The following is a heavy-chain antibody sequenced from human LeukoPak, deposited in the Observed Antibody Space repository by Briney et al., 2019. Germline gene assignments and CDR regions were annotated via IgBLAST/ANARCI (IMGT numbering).Heavy chain of an antibody. J-gene: IGHJ5*02. V-gene: IGHV3-23*01. CDR1: GFTFSSYD. Sequence: QPGGSLRLSCAVSGFTFSSYDMSWVRQAPGKGLEWVSAISGSGASTYYADSVKGRFTISRDNSKSTLYLQMNSLRAEDTAVYYCAKDRHAPGRYCSSTTCFPFDPWGQGTLVTVSS. D-gene: IGHD2-2*01. CDR2: ISGSGAST. CDR3: AKDRHAPGRYCSSTTCFPFDP.